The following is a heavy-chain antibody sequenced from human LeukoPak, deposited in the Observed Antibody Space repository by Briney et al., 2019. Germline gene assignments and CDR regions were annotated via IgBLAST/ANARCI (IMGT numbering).Heavy chain of an antibody. J-gene: IGHJ4*02. Sequence: GASVKVSCKASGYTFTGYYMHWVRQAPGQGLEWMGWINPNSGGTNYAQKFQGRVTMTRDTSISTAYMELSRLRSDDTAVYYCASGPTSGKIVVPAVLWGQGTLVTVSS. CDR3: ASGPTSGKIVVPAVL. CDR2: INPNSGGT. CDR1: GYTFTGYY. D-gene: IGHD2-2*01. V-gene: IGHV1-2*02.